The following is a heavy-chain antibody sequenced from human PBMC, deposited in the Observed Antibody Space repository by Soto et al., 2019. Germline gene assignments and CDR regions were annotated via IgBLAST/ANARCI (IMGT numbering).Heavy chain of an antibody. CDR2: VNPDGSTT. D-gene: IGHD1-26*01. CDR1: KFSFSGYW. V-gene: IGHV3-74*01. J-gene: IGHJ5*02. Sequence: EVQLVESGGGLVQPGGSLRLSCAASKFSFSGYWMHWVRQAPGKGLMWVSPVNPDGSTTTYADSVKGRFTISRDNAKNTVFLQRNSLRADDTAVYYCAKVASGSYDWFDPWGQGTLVTVSS. CDR3: AKVASGSYDWFDP.